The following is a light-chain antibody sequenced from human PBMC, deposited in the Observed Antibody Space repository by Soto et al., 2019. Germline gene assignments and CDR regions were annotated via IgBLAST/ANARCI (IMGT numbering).Light chain of an antibody. CDR2: GAS. J-gene: IGKJ5*01. V-gene: IGKV3D-20*02. CDR1: QSVSSNY. Sequence: EIVLTQSPGTLSLSPGERATLSCRASQSVSSNYLAWYQQKPGQAPGLLIYGASSRATGIPARFSGSGSGTDFILTISSLEPEDFAVYYCQQRSNWPPSTFGQGTRLEIK. CDR3: QQRSNWPPST.